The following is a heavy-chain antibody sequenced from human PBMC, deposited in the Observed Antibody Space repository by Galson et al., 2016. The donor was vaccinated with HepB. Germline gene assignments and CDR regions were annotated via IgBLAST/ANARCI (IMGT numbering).Heavy chain of an antibody. CDR2: ISDNGHAT. Sequence: SLRLSCAGSGFTFNSYAMNWVRQAPGKGLEWISLISDNGHATYYADPVRGRFSIARDNSKNTLYLQMNSLRADDTAVYYCAKCPPGTRVSLDSWGQGTLVTVSS. CDR3: AKCPPGTRVSLDS. V-gene: IGHV3-23*01. D-gene: IGHD1-14*01. J-gene: IGHJ4*02. CDR1: GFTFNSYA.